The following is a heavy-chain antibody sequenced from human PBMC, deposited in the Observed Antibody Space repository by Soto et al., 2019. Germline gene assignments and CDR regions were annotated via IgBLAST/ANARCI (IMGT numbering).Heavy chain of an antibody. CDR2: INHSGST. J-gene: IGHJ6*02. V-gene: IGHV4-34*01. CDR3: GRASRSRYYYYGMDV. Sequence: SETLSLTCAVYGGSFSGYYWSWIRQPPGKGLEWIGEINHSGSTNYNPSLKSRVTISVDTSKNQFSLKLSSVTAADTAVYYCGRASRSRYYYYGMDVWGQGTTVTVS. CDR1: GGSFSGYY.